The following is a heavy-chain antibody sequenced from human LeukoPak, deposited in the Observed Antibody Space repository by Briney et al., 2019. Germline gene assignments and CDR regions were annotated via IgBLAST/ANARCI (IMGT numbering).Heavy chain of an antibody. CDR1: GFTFSSYG. Sequence: GGSLRLSCAASGFTFSSYGTHWVRQAPGKGLEWVAVIWYDGSNKYYADSVKGRFTISRDNSQNTPYLQMNSLRAEDTAVYYCARDLGRGWMEGYFDYWGQGTLVTVSS. J-gene: IGHJ4*02. CDR2: IWYDGSNK. CDR3: ARDLGRGWMEGYFDY. V-gene: IGHV3-33*01. D-gene: IGHD6-19*01.